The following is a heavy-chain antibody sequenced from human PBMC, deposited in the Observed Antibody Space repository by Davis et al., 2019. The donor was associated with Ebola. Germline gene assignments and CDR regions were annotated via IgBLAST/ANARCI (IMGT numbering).Heavy chain of an antibody. J-gene: IGHJ4*02. CDR3: ASDRGYSSGSGTYPVF. Sequence: GESLKISCAASGFTFNEHGMHWVRQAPGKGLVWVAVISYDGTYKFYADFVRGRFSISRDNSKNTLYLQINSLGSEDTAVYYCASDRGYSSGSGTYPVFWGQGTLVTVS. CDR1: GFTFNEHG. V-gene: IGHV3-30*03. CDR2: ISYDGTYK. D-gene: IGHD3-10*01.